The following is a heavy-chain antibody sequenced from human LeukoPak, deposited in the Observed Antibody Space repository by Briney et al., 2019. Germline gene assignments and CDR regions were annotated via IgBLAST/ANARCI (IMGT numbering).Heavy chain of an antibody. CDR2: INPNSGGT. J-gene: IGHJ5*02. V-gene: IGHV1-2*02. CDR3: ARVSFSYSRNGWFDP. D-gene: IGHD1-1*01. CDR1: GDTFTGYY. Sequence: ASVKVSCKASGDTFTGYYMHWVRQAPGQGLEWMGWINPNSGGTNYAQKFQGRVTMTRDTSISTVYMELSSLRSEDTAVYYCARVSFSYSRNGWFDPWGQGTLVTVSS.